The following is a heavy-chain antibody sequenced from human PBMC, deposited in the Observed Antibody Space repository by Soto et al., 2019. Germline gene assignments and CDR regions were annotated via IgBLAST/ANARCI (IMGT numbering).Heavy chain of an antibody. J-gene: IGHJ5*02. Sequence: ASVKVSCKASGYTFTSYGISWVRQAPGQGLEWMGWISAYNGNTNYAQKLQGRVTMTTDTSTSTAYMELSSLRSEDTAVYYCARAPDDYGITNWFDPWGQGTLVTVSS. CDR3: ARAPDDYGITNWFDP. CDR1: GYTFTSYG. CDR2: ISAYNGNT. V-gene: IGHV1-18*01. D-gene: IGHD4-17*01.